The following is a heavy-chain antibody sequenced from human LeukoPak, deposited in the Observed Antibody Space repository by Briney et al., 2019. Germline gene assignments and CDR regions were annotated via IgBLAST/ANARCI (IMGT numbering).Heavy chain of an antibody. CDR3: VRDQGRYFFVY. CDR1: GFTFGPFW. V-gene: IGHV3-74*01. D-gene: IGHD1-14*01. Sequence: PGGSLRLSCAASGFTFGPFWMHWVRQAPGKGLVWVSRINSDGRTTNYADIVKDRFTISRDNANNMVYLHMNSRRVEDTAVYYCVRDQGRYFFVYWGQGALFTVSS. J-gene: IGHJ4*02. CDR2: INSDGRTT.